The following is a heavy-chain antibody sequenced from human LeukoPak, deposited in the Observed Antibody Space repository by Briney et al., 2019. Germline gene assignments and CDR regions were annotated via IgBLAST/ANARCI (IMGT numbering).Heavy chain of an antibody. CDR1: GFTFSSYA. D-gene: IGHD6-19*01. CDR2: ISGSGGST. V-gene: IGHV3-23*01. Sequence: GGSLRLSCAASGFTFSSYAMSWVRQAPGKGLEWVPAISGSGGSTYYADSVKGRFTISRDNSKNTLYLQMNSLRAEDTAVYYCAKDKQWLVRFYFDYWGQGTLVTVSS. J-gene: IGHJ4*02. CDR3: AKDKQWLVRFYFDY.